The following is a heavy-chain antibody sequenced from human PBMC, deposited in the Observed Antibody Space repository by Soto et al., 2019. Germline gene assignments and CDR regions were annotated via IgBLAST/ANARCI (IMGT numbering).Heavy chain of an antibody. Sequence: QVQLVQSGAEVKKPGSSVKVSCKASGGTFSSYAISWVRQAPGQGLEWMGVIIPIFGTANYAQKFQGRVTITADKSTSTAYMELSSLRSEDTAVYYCARTYYYGAGSYRNFDYWGQGTLVTVSS. V-gene: IGHV1-69*06. CDR1: GGTFSSYA. CDR2: IIPIFGTA. D-gene: IGHD3-10*01. CDR3: ARTYYYGAGSYRNFDY. J-gene: IGHJ4*02.